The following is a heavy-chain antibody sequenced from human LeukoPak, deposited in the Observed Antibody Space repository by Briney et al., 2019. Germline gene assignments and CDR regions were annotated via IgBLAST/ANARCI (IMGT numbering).Heavy chain of an antibody. V-gene: IGHV3-30*02. J-gene: IGHJ4*02. CDR3: AKDLWFGELFYPETFDY. CDR2: IRYDGSNK. Sequence: GGSLRLSCAASGFTFSSYGMHWVRQAPGKGLEWVAFIRYDGSNKYYADSVKGRFTISRDNSKNTLYLQMNSLRAEDTAVYYCAKDLWFGELFYPETFDYWGQGTLVTVSS. D-gene: IGHD3-10*01. CDR1: GFTFSSYG.